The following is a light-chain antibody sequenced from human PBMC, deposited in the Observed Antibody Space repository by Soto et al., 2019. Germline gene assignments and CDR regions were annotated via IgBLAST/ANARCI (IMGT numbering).Light chain of an antibody. J-gene: IGKJ1*01. CDR3: QQSNTTPWT. Sequence: DLQMTQSPSSLSASVGDRVTITCRASQSISSYLNWYHQKPGKAPKLLIYSASSLQSGVPSRFSGSGSGTDFTLTISSLQPEDFATYYCQQSNTTPWTFGQGTKVEIK. CDR1: QSISSY. CDR2: SAS. V-gene: IGKV1-39*01.